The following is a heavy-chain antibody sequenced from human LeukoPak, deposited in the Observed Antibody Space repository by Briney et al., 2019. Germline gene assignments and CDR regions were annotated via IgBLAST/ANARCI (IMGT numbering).Heavy chain of an antibody. Sequence: GGSLRLSCAASGFTFSSYGMNWVRQAPGKGLEWVAFIRYDGSNKYYADSVKGRFTISRDNSKNTLYLQMNSLRPEDTAIYYCAREGFTSTWLYYYYYMDVWGKGTTVTVSS. CDR3: AREGFTSTWLYYYYYMDV. V-gene: IGHV3-30*02. D-gene: IGHD6-13*01. CDR2: IRYDGSNK. CDR1: GFTFSSYG. J-gene: IGHJ6*03.